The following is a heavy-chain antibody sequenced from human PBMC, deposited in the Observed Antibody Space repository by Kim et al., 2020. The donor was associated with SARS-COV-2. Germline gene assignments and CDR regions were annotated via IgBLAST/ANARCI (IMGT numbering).Heavy chain of an antibody. Sequence: GGSLRLSCAASGFTFSSYGMHWVRQAPGKGLEWVAVIWYDGSNKYYADSVKGRFTISRDNSKNTLYLQMNSLRAEDTAVYYCARDSSTYYDFWSGYRTYYYYGMDVWGQGTTVTVSS. D-gene: IGHD3-3*01. CDR3: ARDSSTYYDFWSGYRTYYYYGMDV. J-gene: IGHJ6*02. V-gene: IGHV3-33*01. CDR1: GFTFSSYG. CDR2: IWYDGSNK.